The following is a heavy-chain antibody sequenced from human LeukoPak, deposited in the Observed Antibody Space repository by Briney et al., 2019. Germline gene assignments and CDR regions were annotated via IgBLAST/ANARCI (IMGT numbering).Heavy chain of an antibody. CDR2: ISAYNGNT. V-gene: IGHV1-18*03. CDR1: GYTFTSYG. Sequence: ASVKVSCKASGYTFTSYGISWVRQAPGQGLEWMGWISAYNGNTNYAQKLQGRVTMTTDTSTSTAYMELRSLRSDDMAVYYCARDKGQLEPRVSYYYYYGMDVWGKGTTVTVSS. J-gene: IGHJ6*04. D-gene: IGHD1-1*01. CDR3: ARDKGQLEPRVSYYYYYGMDV.